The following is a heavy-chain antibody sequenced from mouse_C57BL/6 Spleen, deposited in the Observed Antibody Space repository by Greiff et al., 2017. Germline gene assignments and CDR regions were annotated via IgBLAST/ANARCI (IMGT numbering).Heavy chain of an antibody. CDR1: EYAFPSHD. D-gene: IGHD1-1*02. CDR2: INSDGGST. Sequence: EVMLVESGGGLVQPGESLKLSCESYEYAFPSHDMSWVRKTPEKRLELVAAINSDGGSTYYPDNMERRFIISRDNTKKTLDLQLSSRRSEDTAVYYCARSGGYWYFDVWGTGTTVTVSS. CDR3: ARSGGYWYFDV. J-gene: IGHJ1*03. V-gene: IGHV5-2*01.